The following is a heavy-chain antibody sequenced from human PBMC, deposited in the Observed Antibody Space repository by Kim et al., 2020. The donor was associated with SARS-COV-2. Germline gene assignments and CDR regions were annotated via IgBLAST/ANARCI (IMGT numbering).Heavy chain of an antibody. CDR3: ARDMKVIAAAAAYYYYGMYV. D-gene: IGHD6-13*01. CDR1: GFTFSDYY. J-gene: IGHJ6*02. CDR2: ISSSGSTI. Sequence: GGSLRLSCAASGFTFSDYYMSWIRQAPGKGLEWVSYISSSGSTIYYADSVKGRFTISRDNAKNSLYLQMNSLRAEDTAVYYCARDMKVIAAAAAYYYYGMYVWGRGTTVTVSS. V-gene: IGHV3-11*04.